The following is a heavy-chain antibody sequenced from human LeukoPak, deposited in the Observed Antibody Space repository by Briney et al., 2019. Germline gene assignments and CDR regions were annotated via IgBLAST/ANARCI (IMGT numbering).Heavy chain of an antibody. Sequence: ASVKVSCKTSGYTFTSFGISCVRQAPGQGLEWVGWISGYNGNTNYAQKFQGRVTLTTDTSTNTAYMELRSLRSDDTAVYYCERRSGGITMSAVGDFDYWGQGTLVTVSS. J-gene: IGHJ4*02. D-gene: IGHD1-26*01. CDR2: ISGYNGNT. CDR1: GYTFTSFG. CDR3: ERRSGGITMSAVGDFDY. V-gene: IGHV1-18*01.